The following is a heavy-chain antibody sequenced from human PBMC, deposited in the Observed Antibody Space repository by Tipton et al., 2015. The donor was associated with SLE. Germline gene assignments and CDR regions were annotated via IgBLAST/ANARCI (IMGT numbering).Heavy chain of an antibody. Sequence: TLSLTCAVSGYSISSGYYWGWIRQPPGKGLGWIGSIYHSGSTYYNPSLKSRVTISVDTSKNQFSLKLSSVTAADTAVYYCAGCGSGILDAFDIWGQGTMVTVSS. J-gene: IGHJ3*02. D-gene: IGHD3-10*01. V-gene: IGHV4-38-2*01. CDR2: IYHSGST. CDR1: GYSISSGYY. CDR3: AGCGSGILDAFDI.